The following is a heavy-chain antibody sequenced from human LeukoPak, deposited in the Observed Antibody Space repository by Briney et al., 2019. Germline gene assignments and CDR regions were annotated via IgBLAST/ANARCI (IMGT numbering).Heavy chain of an antibody. V-gene: IGHV1-69*01. Sequence: SVKVSCKASVGTFSNYAISWVRQAPGQGLEWMGGIIPIFGTANYAQKFQGRVTITADESTSTAYMELSSLRSEDTAVYYCASLEDSSSWYRLDYWGQGTLVTVSS. J-gene: IGHJ4*02. CDR1: VGTFSNYA. CDR2: IIPIFGTA. CDR3: ASLEDSSSWYRLDY. D-gene: IGHD6-13*01.